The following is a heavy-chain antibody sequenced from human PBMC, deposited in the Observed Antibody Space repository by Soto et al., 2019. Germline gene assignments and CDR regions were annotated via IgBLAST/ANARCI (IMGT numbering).Heavy chain of an antibody. D-gene: IGHD3-22*01. CDR2: INHRGNT. J-gene: IGHJ1*01. Sequence: QVQLQQWGAGLLKPSEPLSLTCAVYGGSFSGYYWSWIRQPPGKGLQWIGEINHRGNTNYNPSLKSRVTISVDTSKNQFSLRLSYVTAADTAVYYWARVVIARRVFQNWGQGTLVTVFS. CDR1: GGSFSGYY. V-gene: IGHV4-34*01. CDR3: ARVVIARRVFQN.